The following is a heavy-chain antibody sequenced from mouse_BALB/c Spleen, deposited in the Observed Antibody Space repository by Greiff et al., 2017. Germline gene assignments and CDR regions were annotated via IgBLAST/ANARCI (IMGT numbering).Heavy chain of an antibody. V-gene: IGHV5-17*02. Sequence: EVQLVESGGGLVQPGGSRKLSCAASGFTFSSFGMHWVRQAPEKGLEWVAYISSGSSTIYYADTVKGRFTISRDNPKNTLFLQMTSLRSEDTAMYYCARWGYRAMDYWGQGTSVTVSS. CDR1: GFTFSSFG. J-gene: IGHJ4*01. CDR3: ARWGYRAMDY. CDR2: ISSGSSTI.